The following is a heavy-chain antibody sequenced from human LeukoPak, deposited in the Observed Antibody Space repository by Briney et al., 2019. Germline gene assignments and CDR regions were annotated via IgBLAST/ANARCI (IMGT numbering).Heavy chain of an antibody. CDR2: ISAYNGNT. CDR1: GYTFTSYG. Sequence: ASVKVSCKASGYTFTSYGISWGRQAPGQGLGWVGWISAYNGNTNYAQKLQGRVTMTTDTSTSTAYMELRSLRSDDTAVYYCARDQGDYCWGSYRSIDYWGQGTLVPVSS. CDR3: ARDQGDYCWGSYRSIDY. J-gene: IGHJ4*02. V-gene: IGHV1-18*01. D-gene: IGHD3-16*02.